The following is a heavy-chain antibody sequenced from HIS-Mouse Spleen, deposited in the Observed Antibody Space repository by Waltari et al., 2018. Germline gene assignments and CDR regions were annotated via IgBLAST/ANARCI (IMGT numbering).Heavy chain of an antibody. CDR2: IYYSGST. J-gene: IGHJ2*01. V-gene: IGHV4-59*01. Sequence: QVQLQESGPGLVKPSETLSLTCTVSGCSISSSYWSWIRPPPGKGLEWIGYIYYSGSTNYNPSLKSRVTISVDTSKNQFSLKLRSVTAADTAVYYCARASRDLLLPRYFDLWGRGTLVTVSS. CDR1: GCSISSSY. CDR3: ARASRDLLLPRYFDL.